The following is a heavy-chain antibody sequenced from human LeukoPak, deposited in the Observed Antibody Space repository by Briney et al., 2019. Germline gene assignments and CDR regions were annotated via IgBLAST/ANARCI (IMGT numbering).Heavy chain of an antibody. J-gene: IGHJ4*02. CDR2: INHSANT. CDR1: GGSFSGYY. Sequence: PSETLSLTCAVYGGSFSGYYWTWIRQPPGKGLEWIGEINHSANTHYNPSLKSRVTISLDTSKSQFSLNLSSVTAADTAVFYCARGRYSGFFDYWGQGTLVTVSS. CDR3: ARGRYSGFFDY. D-gene: IGHD5-12*01. V-gene: IGHV4-34*01.